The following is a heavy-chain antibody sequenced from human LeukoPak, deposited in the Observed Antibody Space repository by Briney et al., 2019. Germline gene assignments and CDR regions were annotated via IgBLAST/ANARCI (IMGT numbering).Heavy chain of an antibody. D-gene: IGHD3-10*01. CDR2: IYHSGST. V-gene: IGHV4-30-2*01. CDR1: GGSISSGGYS. J-gene: IGHJ4*02. Sequence: PSQTLSLTCAVSGGSISSGGYSWSWIRQPPGKGLEWIGYIYHSGSTYYNPSLKSRVTISVDRSKNQFSLKLSSVTAADTAVYYCARASLSMVRGYYFDYWGQGTLATVSS. CDR3: ARASLSMVRGYYFDY.